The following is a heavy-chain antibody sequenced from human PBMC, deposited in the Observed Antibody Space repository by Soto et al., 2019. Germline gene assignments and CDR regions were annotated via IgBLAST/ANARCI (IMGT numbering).Heavy chain of an antibody. D-gene: IGHD2-15*01. V-gene: IGHV1-69*12. J-gene: IGHJ6*02. CDR1: GGTFSTYA. Sequence: QVQLVQSGAEVKKPGSSVKVSCKSSGGTFSTYAISWVRQAPGQGLEWMGGIIPIFGTANYAQKFQGRVTITEDESTTTAYMELISLRSEDTAVYYCARDEMVVATGSRTWHYYYGMDVWGQGTTVTVSS. CDR3: ARDEMVVATGSRTWHYYYGMDV. CDR2: IIPIFGTA.